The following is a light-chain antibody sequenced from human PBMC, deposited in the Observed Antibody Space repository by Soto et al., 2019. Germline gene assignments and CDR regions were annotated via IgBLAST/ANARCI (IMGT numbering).Light chain of an antibody. J-gene: IGKJ1*01. CDR3: QQRSNWPVT. CDR1: QSVSSY. CDR2: DAS. Sequence: EIVLTQSPGTLSLSPGERATLSCRASQSVSSYLAWYQQKPGQAPRLLIYDASTRATGISARFSGSGSGTAFTLTIRSLEPEDFAMYDGQQRSNWPVTFGQGTKVEVK. V-gene: IGKV3-11*01.